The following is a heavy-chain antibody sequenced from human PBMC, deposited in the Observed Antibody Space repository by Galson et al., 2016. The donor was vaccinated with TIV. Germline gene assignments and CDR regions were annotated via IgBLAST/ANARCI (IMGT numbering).Heavy chain of an antibody. CDR1: GGIFTNYA. CDR3: ARAPQIYDDWFDS. D-gene: IGHD3-16*01. Sequence: VKVSCKAPGGIFTNYAISWVRQAPGQGLEWMGRIIPMFGSANYAQKFQGRVTITTDEVKTTTYMELSSLRSEDTAMYFCARAPQIYDDWFDSWGQGTLVIVSS. V-gene: IGHV1-69*05. CDR2: IIPMFGSA. J-gene: IGHJ5*01.